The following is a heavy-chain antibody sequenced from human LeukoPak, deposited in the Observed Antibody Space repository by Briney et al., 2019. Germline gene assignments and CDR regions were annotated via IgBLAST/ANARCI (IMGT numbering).Heavy chain of an antibody. CDR2: TSHDETTK. Sequence: GGSLRLSCEASGFRFNLFSMYWIRQTPDKGLEWLAVTSHDETTKLYADSVRGLFTISRDNSKNTVYLQMNRLKVDDTAFYFCARSRLGLWLSVIDYWGQGTLVTVSA. CDR1: GFRFNLFS. V-gene: IGHV3-30*04. J-gene: IGHJ4*02. CDR3: ARSRLGLWLSVIDY. D-gene: IGHD3-9*01.